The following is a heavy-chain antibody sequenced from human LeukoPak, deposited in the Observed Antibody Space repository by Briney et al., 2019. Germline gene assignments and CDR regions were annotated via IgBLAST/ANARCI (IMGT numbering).Heavy chain of an antibody. CDR3: ARVRTVYSGGPYYFDY. CDR2: ISYDGSNK. V-gene: IGHV3-30*03. Sequence: GGSLRLSCAASGFTFSSYSMNWVRQAPGKGLEWVAVISYDGSNKYYADSVKGRFTISRDNSKNTLYLQMNSLRAEDTAVYYCARVRTVYSGGPYYFDYWGQGTLVTVSS. J-gene: IGHJ4*02. CDR1: GFTFSSYS. D-gene: IGHD1-26*01.